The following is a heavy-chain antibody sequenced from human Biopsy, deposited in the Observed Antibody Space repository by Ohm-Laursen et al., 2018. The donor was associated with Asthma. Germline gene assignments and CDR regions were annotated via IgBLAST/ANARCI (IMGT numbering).Heavy chain of an antibody. D-gene: IGHD3-10*01. CDR1: GYTFNSAG. CDR3: ARAVDYSHYYGIDV. V-gene: IGHV1-18*01. J-gene: IGHJ6*02. Sequence: GSSVKVSCNTSGYTFNSAGITWVRQAPGQGLEWMGWISVYNGITKVAQKLQDRVTMITDTSTSTAYMELRSLRSDDTAVYFCARAVDYSHYYGIDVWGQGTTVTVS. CDR2: ISVYNGIT.